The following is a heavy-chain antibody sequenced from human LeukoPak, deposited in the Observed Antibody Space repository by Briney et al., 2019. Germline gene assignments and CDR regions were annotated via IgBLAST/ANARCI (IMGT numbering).Heavy chain of an antibody. CDR3: ARGKTPRAGWVRDAFDI. CDR1: GYTFTGYY. CDR2: INPSGGST. D-gene: IGHD6-13*01. J-gene: IGHJ3*02. Sequence: ASVKVSCKASGYTFTGYYMHWVRQAPGQGLEWMGIINPSGGSTSYSQKFQGRVTMTRDTSTSTVYMELSSLRSEDTAVYYCARGKTPRAGWVRDAFDIWGQGTMVTVSS. V-gene: IGHV1-46*01.